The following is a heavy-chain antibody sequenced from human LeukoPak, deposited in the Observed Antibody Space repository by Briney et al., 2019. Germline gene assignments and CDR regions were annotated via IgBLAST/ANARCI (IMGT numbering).Heavy chain of an antibody. CDR1: GGSISSSDW. V-gene: IGHV4-4*02. J-gene: IGHJ2*01. D-gene: IGHD6-13*01. CDR2: IYHSGST. CDR3: ARVSSSWYEDWYFDL. Sequence: SGTLSLTCAVSGGSISSSDWWSWVRQPPGKGLEWIGEIYHSGSTNYNPSLKSRVTMSVDTSKNQFSLKLSSVTAADTAVYYCARVSSSWYEDWYFDLWGRGTLVSVSS.